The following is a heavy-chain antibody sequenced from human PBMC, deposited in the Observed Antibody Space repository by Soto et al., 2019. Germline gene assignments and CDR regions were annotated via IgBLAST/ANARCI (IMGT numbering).Heavy chain of an antibody. Sequence: QVQLVQSGAEVKKPGASVKVSCKASGYTFTSYGISWVRQAPGQGLEWMGWISAYNGNTNYAQKLQGRVTMTTDRSTSTAYMELRSLRSDDTAVYYCARVVVVVPAAMYYYYYMDVWGKGTTVTVSS. D-gene: IGHD2-2*01. CDR1: GYTFTSYG. CDR2: ISAYNGNT. V-gene: IGHV1-18*01. J-gene: IGHJ6*03. CDR3: ARVVVVVPAAMYYYYYMDV.